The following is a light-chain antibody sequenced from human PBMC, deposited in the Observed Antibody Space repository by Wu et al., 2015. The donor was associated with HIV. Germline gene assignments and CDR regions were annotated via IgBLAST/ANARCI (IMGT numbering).Light chain of an antibody. V-gene: IGKV3-15*01. CDR3: QQYNNWPPWT. Sequence: ETVMTQSPDTLSVSPGERATLSCRASQSVGSNLAWYQQKPGQAPRLLIYGASTRATAIPARFSGSGSGTEFTLTISSLQPEDFAVYYCQQYNNWPPWTFGQGTKVEFK. J-gene: IGKJ1*01. CDR2: GAS. CDR1: QSVGSN.